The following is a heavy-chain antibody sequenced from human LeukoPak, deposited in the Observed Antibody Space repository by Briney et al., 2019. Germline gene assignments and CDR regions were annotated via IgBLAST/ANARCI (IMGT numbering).Heavy chain of an antibody. J-gene: IGHJ4*02. CDR2: ISSSGSTI. CDR1: GFTFSDYY. Sequence: GGSLRLSCAASGFTFSDYYMSWIRQAPGKGLEWVSYISSSGSTIYYADSVKGRFTISRDNAKNSLYLQMNSLRAEDTAVYCCARDKDVSPRAGISDYWGQGTLVTVSS. D-gene: IGHD3-10*01. CDR3: ARDKDVSPRAGISDY. V-gene: IGHV3-11*01.